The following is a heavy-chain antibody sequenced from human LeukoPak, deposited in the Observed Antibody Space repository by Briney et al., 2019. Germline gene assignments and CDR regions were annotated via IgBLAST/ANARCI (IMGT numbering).Heavy chain of an antibody. V-gene: IGHV3-21*01. CDR3: ARGGSTTIFGVAP. CDR2: ISSSSSYI. D-gene: IGHD3-3*01. J-gene: IGHJ5*02. CDR1: GFTVSSNY. Sequence: GGSLRLSCAASGFTVSSNYMSWVRQAPGKGLEWVSSISSSSSYIYCADSVKGRFTISRDNAKNSLYLQMNSLRAEDTAVYYCARGGSTTIFGVAPGGQGTLVTVSS.